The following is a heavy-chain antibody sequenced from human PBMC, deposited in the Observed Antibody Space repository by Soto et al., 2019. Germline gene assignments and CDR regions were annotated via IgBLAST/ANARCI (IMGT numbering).Heavy chain of an antibody. CDR2: IDPRSGAS. CDR3: ARDNYGPLDY. J-gene: IGHJ4*02. CDR1: GYPFTDLY. D-gene: IGHD3-10*01. V-gene: IGHV1-2*02. Sequence: QVQLVQSGADVKSPGASVRVSCKPSGYPFTDLYIHWVRLAPGLGLEWLGWIDPRSGASRKTQKLQSRCTRKRDTSTSTVYMGLISLRSDDTAVYYGARDNYGPLDYWGQGTLVTVSS.